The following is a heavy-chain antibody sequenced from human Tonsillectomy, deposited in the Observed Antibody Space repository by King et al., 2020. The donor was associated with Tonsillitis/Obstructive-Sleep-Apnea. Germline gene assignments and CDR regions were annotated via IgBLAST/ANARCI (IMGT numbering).Heavy chain of an antibody. CDR3: AKDGAIVVVPAYYMDV. J-gene: IGHJ6*03. CDR1: GFTFSTFI. V-gene: IGHV3-30*04. D-gene: IGHD2-2*01. Sequence: VQLVESGGGVVQPGRSLRLSCAASGFTFSTFIIHWVRQAPGKGLEGVAIISNDGSNKYYADAVKGRFTISRDDSKNTVYLQMNSLRAEDTAVYYCAKDGAIVVVPAYYMDVWGKGTTVTVSS. CDR2: ISNDGSNK.